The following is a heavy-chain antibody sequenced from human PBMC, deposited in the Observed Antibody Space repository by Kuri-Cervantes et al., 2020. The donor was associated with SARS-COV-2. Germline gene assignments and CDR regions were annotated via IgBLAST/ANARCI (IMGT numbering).Heavy chain of an antibody. CDR3: ARSTPFWRLVVISQGGAFDI. CDR1: GYTFTGYY. J-gene: IGHJ3*02. D-gene: IGHD3-22*01. Sequence: ASVKVSCKASGYTFTGYYMHWVRQAPGQGLEWMGRINPNSGGTNYAQKFQGWVTMTRDTSISTVYMELSRLRSDDTAVYYCARSTPFWRLVVISQGGAFDIWGQGTMVTVSS. V-gene: IGHV1-2*04. CDR2: INPNSGGT.